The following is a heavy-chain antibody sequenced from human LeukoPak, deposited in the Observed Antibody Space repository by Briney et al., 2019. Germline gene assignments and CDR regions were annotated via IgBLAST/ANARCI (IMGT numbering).Heavy chain of an antibody. CDR3: ARRVGSGWPVQH. D-gene: IGHD6-19*01. CDR1: GHTFSSYD. V-gene: IGHV1-8*01. Sequence: ASVKVSCKASGHTFSSYDINWVRQVTGQGLEWMGWMNPNSGNRGYAQKFQGRLNMTRNTSISTAYMELSSLRSEDSAVYYCARRVGSGWPVQHWGQGTLVTVSS. J-gene: IGHJ1*01. CDR2: MNPNSGNR.